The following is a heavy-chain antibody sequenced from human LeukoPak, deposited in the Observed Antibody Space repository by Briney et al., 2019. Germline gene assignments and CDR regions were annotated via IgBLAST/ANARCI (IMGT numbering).Heavy chain of an antibody. D-gene: IGHD5-24*01. CDR2: ISSSSSYI. V-gene: IGHV3-21*01. CDR1: GFTFSSYS. CDR3: ASYNEPGFDY. Sequence: GGSLRLSCAASGFTFSSYSMNWVRQAPGKGLEWVSSISSSSSYIYYADLVKGRFTISRDNAKNSLYLQMNSLRAEDTAVYYCASYNEPGFDYWGQGTLVTVSS. J-gene: IGHJ4*02.